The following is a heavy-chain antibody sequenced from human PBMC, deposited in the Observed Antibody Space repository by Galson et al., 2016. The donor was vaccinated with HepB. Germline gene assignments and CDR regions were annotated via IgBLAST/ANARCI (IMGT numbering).Heavy chain of an antibody. CDR1: GFTFSSYA. CDR2: ISGASGTT. V-gene: IGHV3-23*01. D-gene: IGHD3-10*01. J-gene: IGHJ6*03. Sequence: SLRLSCAASGFTFSSYAMAWVRQAPGKGLEWVSGISGASGTTLYADSVKGRFTMSRDSSRDALYLEMNTLRVEDTAVYFCAKARGFNTYYYYYMDVWGKGTTVTVSS. CDR3: AKARGFNTYYYYYMDV.